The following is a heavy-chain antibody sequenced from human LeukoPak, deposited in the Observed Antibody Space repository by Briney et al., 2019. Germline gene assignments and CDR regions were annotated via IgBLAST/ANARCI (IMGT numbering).Heavy chain of an antibody. Sequence: SETLSLTCTVSGGSISSYSWSWIRQPAGKGLEWIGRIFASGSTKYNPSLKSRVTISVDKSKNQFSLKLSSVTAADTAVYYCARRTMIVVVITTLADWFDPWGQGTLVTVSS. D-gene: IGHD3-22*01. J-gene: IGHJ5*02. V-gene: IGHV4-4*07. CDR3: ARRTMIVVVITTLADWFDP. CDR2: IFASGST. CDR1: GGSISSYS.